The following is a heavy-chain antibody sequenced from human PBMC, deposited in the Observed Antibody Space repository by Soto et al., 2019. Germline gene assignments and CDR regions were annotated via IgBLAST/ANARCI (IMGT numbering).Heavy chain of an antibody. CDR2: IIPIFGTA. D-gene: IGHD3-3*01. CDR3: ARDFWGGYYGSYGMDV. CDR1: GGTFSSYA. V-gene: IGHV1-69*13. J-gene: IGHJ6*02. Sequence: SVKVSCKASGGTFSSYAISWVRQAPGQGLEWMGGIIPIFGTANCAQKFQGRVTITADESTSTAYMELSSLRSEDTAVYYCARDFWGGYYGSYGMDVWGQGTTVTVSS.